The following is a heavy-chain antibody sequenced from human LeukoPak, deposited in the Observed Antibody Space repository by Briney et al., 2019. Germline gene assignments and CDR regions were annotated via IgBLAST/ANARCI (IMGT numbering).Heavy chain of an antibody. CDR2: IYYSGST. CDR1: GGSISSYY. D-gene: IGHD2-8*01. CDR3: ARMGVYYYYYYMDV. V-gene: IGHV4-59*01. Sequence: SETLSLTCTVSGGSISSYYWSWIRQPPGKGLEWIGYIYYSGSTKYNPSLKSRVTISVDTSKHQFSLELSSVTAADTTVYYCARMGVYYYYYYMDVWGKGTTVTVSS. J-gene: IGHJ6*03.